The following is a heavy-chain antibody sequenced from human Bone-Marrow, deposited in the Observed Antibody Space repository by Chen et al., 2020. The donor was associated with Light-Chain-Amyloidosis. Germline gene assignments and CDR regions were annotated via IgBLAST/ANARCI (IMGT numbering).Heavy chain of an antibody. V-gene: IGHV3-30*02. CDR3: AKDVDRRLGYYYYMDV. J-gene: IGHJ6*03. D-gene: IGHD6-19*01. Sequence: QVQLVESGGGVVQPGGSLRLSCAASGFTFSSYGRHWVRQAPGKGLEWVAFIRYDGSNKYYADSVKGRFTISRDNSKNTLYLQMNSLRAEDTAVYYCAKDVDRRLGYYYYMDVWGKGTTVTVSS. CDR2: IRYDGSNK. CDR1: GFTFSSYG.